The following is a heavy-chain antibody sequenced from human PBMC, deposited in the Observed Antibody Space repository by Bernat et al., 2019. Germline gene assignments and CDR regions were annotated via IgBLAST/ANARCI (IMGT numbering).Heavy chain of an antibody. CDR1: GFTFSSCG. CDR2: MGYDGSNN. V-gene: IGHV3-33*01. CDR3: ARESSDVDTAMAPLLDSMGFDP. D-gene: IGHD5-18*01. Sequence: QVQLVESGGGVVQPGRSLRLSCAASGFTFSSCGMHWVRQAPRKGLEGGAVMGYDGSNNYYADSVKGRFTISSDNSKNTMYLQMNSLRAEETAVYYCARESSDVDTAMAPLLDSMGFDPWGQGTLVTVSS. J-gene: IGHJ5*02.